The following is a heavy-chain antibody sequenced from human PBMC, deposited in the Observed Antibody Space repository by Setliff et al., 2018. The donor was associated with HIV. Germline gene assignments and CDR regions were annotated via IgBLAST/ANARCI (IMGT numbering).Heavy chain of an antibody. J-gene: IGHJ4*02. V-gene: IGHV4-34*01. CDR3: ARQSTVAAAGFDF. Sequence: PSETLSLTCTLNGVPLSDYYWNWIRQPPGKGLEWIGEINRSGSANYNRSLKSRVTMSVDTSKRQFSLKLDSVTAADTAIYYCARQSTVAAAGFDFWGQGTLVTVSS. CDR1: GVPLSDYY. D-gene: IGHD6-13*01. CDR2: INRSGSA.